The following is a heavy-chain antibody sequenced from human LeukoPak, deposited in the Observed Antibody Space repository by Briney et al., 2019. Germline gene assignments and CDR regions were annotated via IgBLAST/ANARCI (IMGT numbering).Heavy chain of an antibody. CDR3: ARDLDKYSYGYHYGMDA. Sequence: GASVKVSCKASGYTFTNYQMHWVRQAPGQGLEWMGIISPSGGSATYAQKFQGRVTMTRDTSTSTVYMILRSLRSEDTAVYYCARDLDKYSYGYHYGMDAWGQGTTVTVSS. CDR2: ISPSGGSA. V-gene: IGHV1-46*01. D-gene: IGHD5-18*01. CDR1: GYTFTNYQ. J-gene: IGHJ6*02.